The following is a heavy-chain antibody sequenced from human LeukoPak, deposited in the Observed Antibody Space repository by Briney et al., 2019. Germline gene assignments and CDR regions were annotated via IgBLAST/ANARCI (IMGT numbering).Heavy chain of an antibody. CDR1: GFMFKSYV. CDR3: AKDIFSSVGTPDY. V-gene: IGHV3-23*01. J-gene: IGHJ4*02. D-gene: IGHD3-3*02. Sequence: GGSLRLSCAASGFMFKSYVMSWVRQAPGKGLEWLSGITGRGDDTKYADSVKGRFIISRDNSKNTVHLHLNGLTVEDAAVYYCAKDIFSSVGTPDYWGQGTRVTVSS. CDR2: ITGRGDDT.